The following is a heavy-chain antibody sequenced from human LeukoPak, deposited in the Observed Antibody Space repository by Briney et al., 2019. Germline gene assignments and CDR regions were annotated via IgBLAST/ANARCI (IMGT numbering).Heavy chain of an antibody. CDR2: IYYSGST. CDR3: ARHGGSSRDAFDI. V-gene: IGHV4-59*08. Sequence: PSETLSLTCTVSGGSISSYYWSWIRQPPGKGLEWIGYIYYSGSTNYNPSLKSRVTISVDTSKNQFSLKLSSVTAADTAVYYCARHGGSSRDAFDIWGQGTMVTVSS. J-gene: IGHJ3*02. D-gene: IGHD2-15*01. CDR1: GGSISSYY.